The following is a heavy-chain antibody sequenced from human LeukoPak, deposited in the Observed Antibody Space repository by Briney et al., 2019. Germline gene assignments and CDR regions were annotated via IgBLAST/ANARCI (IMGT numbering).Heavy chain of an antibody. CDR3: ARGFGAVNRGPSVDC. CDR2: IHYSGST. Sequence: KPSETLSLTCTVSGGSITNYYWSWIRQPPGKGLEWIGSIHYSGSTNYNPSLKSRVTISVDTSRNQFSLKLTSMTAADTAVYYCARGFGAVNRGPSVDCWGQGTLVTVSS. CDR1: GGSITNYY. V-gene: IGHV4-59*13. D-gene: IGHD3-16*01. J-gene: IGHJ4*02.